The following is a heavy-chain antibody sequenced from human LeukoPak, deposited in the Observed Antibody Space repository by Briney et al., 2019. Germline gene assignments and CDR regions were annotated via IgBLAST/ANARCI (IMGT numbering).Heavy chain of an antibody. Sequence: GGSLRLSCAASGFIVSSNYMSWVRQAPGKELEWVSIIYSGGNTYYADSVKGRFTISRDNSKNTLYLQMNSLRAEDTAVYYCAKERGVVAAAPDYWGQGTLVTVSS. J-gene: IGHJ4*02. CDR1: GFIVSSNY. CDR2: IYSGGNT. CDR3: AKERGVVAAAPDY. V-gene: IGHV3-53*01. D-gene: IGHD2-15*01.